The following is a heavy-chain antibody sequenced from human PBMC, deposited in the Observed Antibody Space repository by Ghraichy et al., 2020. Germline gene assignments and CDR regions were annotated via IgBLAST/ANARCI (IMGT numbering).Heavy chain of an antibody. Sequence: ASVKVSCKASGYTFTSYGISWVRQAPGQGLEWMGWISAYNGNTNYAQKLQGRVTMTTDTSTSTAYMELRSLRSDDTAVYYCARDTPIITMIGSTNAFDIWGQGTMVTVSS. V-gene: IGHV1-18*04. D-gene: IGHD3-22*01. J-gene: IGHJ3*02. CDR3: ARDTPIITMIGSTNAFDI. CDR2: ISAYNGNT. CDR1: GYTFTSYG.